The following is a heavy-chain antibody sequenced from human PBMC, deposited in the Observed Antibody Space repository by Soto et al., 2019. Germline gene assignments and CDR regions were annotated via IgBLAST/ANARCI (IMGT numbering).Heavy chain of an antibody. V-gene: IGHV4-39*01. CDR3: ARHKGTVTTPVDY. D-gene: IGHD4-17*01. CDR2: IYYSGST. Sequence: QLQLQESGPGLVKPSETLSLTCTVSGGSISSSSYYWGWIRQPPGKGLEWIGSIYYSGSTYYNPSLKSRVPISVDTSQNQFPLTLSSVTAADTAVYHCARHKGTVTTPVDYWGQATLVTLSS. CDR1: GGSISSSSYY. J-gene: IGHJ4*02.